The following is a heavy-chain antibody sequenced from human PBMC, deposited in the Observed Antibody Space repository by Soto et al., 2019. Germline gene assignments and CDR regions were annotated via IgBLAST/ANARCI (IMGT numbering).Heavy chain of an antibody. V-gene: IGHV4-61*01. CDR2: IYYSGTT. J-gene: IGHJ4*02. CDR1: GGSVSTGRHY. CDR3: ARGRDGSWGFDY. Sequence: QVQLQESGPGLVRPSETLSLTCSVSGGSVSTGRHYWSWIRQPPGKGLEWIGYIYYSGTTNYSPSFRSRVALSVDTSTNQISLKLSSVTAADKDVYYWARGRDGSWGFDYWGQGTLVPVSS. D-gene: IGHD3-16*01.